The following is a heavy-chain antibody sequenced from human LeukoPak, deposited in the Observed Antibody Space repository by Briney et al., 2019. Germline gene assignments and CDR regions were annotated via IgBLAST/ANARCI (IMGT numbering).Heavy chain of an antibody. J-gene: IGHJ4*02. V-gene: IGHV4-61*01. CDR1: GTSVSSGSYY. CDR3: ARDPGVTTGAYYFDS. Sequence: PSETLSLTCTVSGTSVSSGSYYWTWIRQPPGKGLEWIGYIFYSGSTNYNPSLESRVTISFDTSKNQFSLKLTSVTAADTAVYYCARDPGVTTGAYYFDSWGQGSLVTVSS. D-gene: IGHD1-1*01. CDR2: IFYSGST.